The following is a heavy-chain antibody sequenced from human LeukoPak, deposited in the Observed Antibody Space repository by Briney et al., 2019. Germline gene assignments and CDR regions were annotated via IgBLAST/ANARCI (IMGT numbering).Heavy chain of an antibody. D-gene: IGHD3-16*02. Sequence: PSETLSLTCTVSGGSISSYYWSWIRQPPGKGLEWMGYIYYSGSTNYNPSLKSRVTISVDTSKNQFSLKLSSVTAADTAVYYCARHIRAGDYVWGSYRSTHPHYFDYWGQGTLVTVSS. J-gene: IGHJ4*02. V-gene: IGHV4-59*08. CDR3: ARHIRAGDYVWGSYRSTHPHYFDY. CDR2: IYYSGST. CDR1: GGSISSYY.